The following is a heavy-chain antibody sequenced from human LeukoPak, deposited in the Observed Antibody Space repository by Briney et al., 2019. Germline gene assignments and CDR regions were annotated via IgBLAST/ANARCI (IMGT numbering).Heavy chain of an antibody. CDR2: INTDGSST. V-gene: IGHV3-74*01. D-gene: IGHD5-18*01. CDR3: AREDTVGIGIAY. Sequence: GGSLRLSCAASGFTFSSYWMHWVRQAPGKGLVWVSRINTDGSSTTYAYSVKGRFPISRDNAKNTLYLKMNSLRAEDTAVYYCAREDTVGIGIAYWGQGTLVTVSS. J-gene: IGHJ4*02. CDR1: GFTFSSYW.